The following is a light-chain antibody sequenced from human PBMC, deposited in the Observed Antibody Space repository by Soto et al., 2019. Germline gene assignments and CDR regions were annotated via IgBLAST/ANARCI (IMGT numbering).Light chain of an antibody. Sequence: EIVLTQSPDTLSLSPGERATLSCRASQSVGTYLAWYQQKPGQAPRLLIYDASNRATGVPARFSGSGSGTDFTLTISSLEPEDFALYYCQRRGTFGQGTKVDIK. J-gene: IGKJ2*01. V-gene: IGKV3-11*01. CDR3: QRRGT. CDR2: DAS. CDR1: QSVGTY.